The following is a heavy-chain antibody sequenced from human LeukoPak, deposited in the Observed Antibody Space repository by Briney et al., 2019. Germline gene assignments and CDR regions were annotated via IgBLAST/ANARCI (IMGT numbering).Heavy chain of an antibody. V-gene: IGHV2-5*01. D-gene: IGHD6-13*01. CDR3: VHRRAATNPYYFDY. CDR2: LYWHNDK. Sequence: SGPTLLHPTATLTLTFSFSENALNSHGGGVGWGRQPPGKALEWLALLYWHNDKRYSPSLKSRLTIARDTSKKQVVLTLTNIAPVDTATYYCVHRRAATNPYYFDYWGQGILVTVSS. J-gene: IGHJ4*02. CDR1: ENALNSHGGG.